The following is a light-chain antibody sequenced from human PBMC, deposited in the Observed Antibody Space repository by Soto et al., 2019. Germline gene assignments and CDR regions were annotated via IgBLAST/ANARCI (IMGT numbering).Light chain of an antibody. V-gene: IGLV1-44*01. CDR3: ASWDDSLNGLYV. Sequence: QPVLTQPPSTSGTPGQRVTISCSESNSNLGTNTVNWYQQLPGTAPKLLIYTNNQRPSGVPDRFSGSKSGTSASLAISGLQSEDEADYYCASWDDSLNGLYVFGTGTKVTVL. CDR1: NSNLGTNT. CDR2: TNN. J-gene: IGLJ1*01.